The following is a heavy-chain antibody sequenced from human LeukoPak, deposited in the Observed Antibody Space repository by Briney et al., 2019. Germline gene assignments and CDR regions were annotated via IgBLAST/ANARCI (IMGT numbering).Heavy chain of an antibody. V-gene: IGHV3-53*01. CDR3: ARWSRTCYDILKMGWFDP. J-gene: IGHJ5*02. D-gene: IGHD3-9*01. CDR2: IYSGGST. CDR1: GFTVSSNY. Sequence: PGGSLRLSCAASGFTVSSNYMSWVRQAPGKGLEWVSVIYSGGSTYYADSVKGRFTISRDNSKNTLYLQMNSLRAEDTAVYYCARWSRTCYDILKMGWFDPWGQGTLVTVSS.